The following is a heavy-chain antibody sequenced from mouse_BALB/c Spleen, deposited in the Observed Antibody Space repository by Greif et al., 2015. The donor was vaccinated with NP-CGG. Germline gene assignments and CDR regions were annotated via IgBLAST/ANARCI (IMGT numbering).Heavy chain of an antibody. V-gene: IGHV1-80*01. CDR1: GYSFSSYW. Sequence: QVQLQQPGAELVRPGSSVKISCKASGYSFSSYWMNWVKQRPGQGLEWIGQIYPGDGDTNYNGKFKGKATLTADKSSSTAYLQLSSLTSEDSAVYFCARPHYYGPAWFAYWGQGTLVTVSA. D-gene: IGHD1-2*01. J-gene: IGHJ3*01. CDR3: ARPHYYGPAWFAY. CDR2: IYPGDGDT.